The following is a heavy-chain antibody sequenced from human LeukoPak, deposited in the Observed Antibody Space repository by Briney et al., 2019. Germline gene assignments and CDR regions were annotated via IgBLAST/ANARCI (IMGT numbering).Heavy chain of an antibody. J-gene: IGHJ4*02. Sequence: SQTLSLTCTVSGGSISSGDYYWSWIRQPPGKGLEWIGYIYYSGSTYYNPSLKSRVTISVDTSKNQFSLKLSSVTAADTAVYYCATTYYDFWSGYEGDYWGQGNLVTVSS. V-gene: IGHV4-30-4*08. CDR3: ATTYYDFWSGYEGDY. D-gene: IGHD3-3*01. CDR2: IYYSGST. CDR1: GGSISSGDYY.